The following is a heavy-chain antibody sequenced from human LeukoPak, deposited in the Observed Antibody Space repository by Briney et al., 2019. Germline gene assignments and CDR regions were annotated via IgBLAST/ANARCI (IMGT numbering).Heavy chain of an antibody. D-gene: IGHD3-22*01. Sequence: PGGSLRLSCAVSGFTFSSYSMNWVRQAPGKGLEWVSYISFSSSARYYADSVMGRFTISRDNAKNSLYLQMNGLRDEDTVVYYCAREARDSSGYYYIDYWGQGTLVTVSS. CDR2: ISFSSSAR. CDR3: AREARDSSGYYYIDY. J-gene: IGHJ4*02. V-gene: IGHV3-48*02. CDR1: GFTFSSYS.